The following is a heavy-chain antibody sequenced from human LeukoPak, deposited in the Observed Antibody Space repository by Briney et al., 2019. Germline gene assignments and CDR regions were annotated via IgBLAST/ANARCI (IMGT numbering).Heavy chain of an antibody. CDR2: ISSSSRYI. J-gene: IGHJ4*02. D-gene: IGHD3-22*01. Sequence: GGSLRLSCAASGFTFSSYSMYWVRQPPGKVLEWASSISSSSRYIYYAESVKVRFTSARANAKNSLYLQMNSLRDEDTAEYYCARGSSSYYLFDYWGQGTLVTVSS. CDR1: GFTFSSYS. CDR3: ARGSSSYYLFDY. V-gene: IGHV3-21*01.